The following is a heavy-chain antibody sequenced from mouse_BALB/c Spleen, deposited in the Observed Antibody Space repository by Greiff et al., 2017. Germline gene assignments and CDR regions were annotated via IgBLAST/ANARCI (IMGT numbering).Heavy chain of an antibody. Sequence: EVKLMESGPGLVKPSQSLSLTCTVTGYSITSDYAWNWIRQFPGNKLEWMGYISYSGSTSYNPSLKSRISITRDTSKNQFFLQLNSVTTEDTATYYCARYYDYDLRSYAMDYWGQGTSVTVSA. D-gene: IGHD2-4*01. CDR3: ARYYDYDLRSYAMDY. V-gene: IGHV3-2*02. CDR2: ISYSGST. J-gene: IGHJ4*01. CDR1: GYSITSDYA.